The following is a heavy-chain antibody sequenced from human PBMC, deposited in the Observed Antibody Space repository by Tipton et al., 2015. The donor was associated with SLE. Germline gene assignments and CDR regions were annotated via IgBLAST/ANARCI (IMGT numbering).Heavy chain of an antibody. V-gene: IGHV4-59*12. J-gene: IGHJ3*02. CDR3: ARGRERHAIDI. D-gene: IGHD5-24*01. CDR2: IFYSGS. CDR1: GGSSSRYY. Sequence: TLSLTCTVSGGSSSRYYWNWIRQAPGEGLEWFGNIFYSGSYNPSLKSRVTISFDKSKNQFSLRLTSVTAADTAVYYCARGRERHAIDIWGQGTMVTVS.